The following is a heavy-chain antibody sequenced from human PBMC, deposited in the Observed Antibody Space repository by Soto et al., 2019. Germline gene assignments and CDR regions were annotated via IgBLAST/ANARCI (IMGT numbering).Heavy chain of an antibody. Sequence: SETLSLTCTVSGGSISSGDYYWSWIRQPPGKGLEWIGYIYYSGSTYYNPSLKSRVTISVDTSKNQFSLKLSSVTAADTAVYYCARDRGLGNYYYGMDVWSQGTTVTVSS. V-gene: IGHV4-30-4*01. J-gene: IGHJ6*02. CDR3: ARDRGLGNYYYGMDV. CDR2: IYYSGST. CDR1: GGSISSGDYY. D-gene: IGHD1-26*01.